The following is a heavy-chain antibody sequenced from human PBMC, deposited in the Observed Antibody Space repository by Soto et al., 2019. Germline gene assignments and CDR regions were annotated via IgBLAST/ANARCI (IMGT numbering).Heavy chain of an antibody. CDR2: ISGSGGST. D-gene: IGHD3-16*02. CDR3: AKDLRDDYIWGSYRFDAFDI. V-gene: IGHV3-23*01. CDR1: GFTFSSYA. Sequence: GGSLRLSCAASGFTFSSYAMSWVRQAPGKGLEWVSAISGSGGSTYYADSVKGRFTISRDNSKNTLYLQMNSLRAEDTAVYYCAKDLRDDYIWGSYRFDAFDIWGQGTMVTVSS. J-gene: IGHJ3*02.